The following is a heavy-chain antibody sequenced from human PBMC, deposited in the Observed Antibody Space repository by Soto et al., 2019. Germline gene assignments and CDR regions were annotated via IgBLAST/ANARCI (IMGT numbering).Heavy chain of an antibody. D-gene: IGHD6-19*01. Sequence: QVQLVESGGGVVQPGRSLSLSCAASGFTFSSYAMHWVRQAPGKGLEWVAVISYDGGNKYYADSVRGRFTISRDNSKNTLYLQMNSLRAEDTAVYYCASATSGWYKDAFDIWGQGTMVIVSS. J-gene: IGHJ3*02. CDR1: GFTFSSYA. V-gene: IGHV3-30-3*01. CDR2: ISYDGGNK. CDR3: ASATSGWYKDAFDI.